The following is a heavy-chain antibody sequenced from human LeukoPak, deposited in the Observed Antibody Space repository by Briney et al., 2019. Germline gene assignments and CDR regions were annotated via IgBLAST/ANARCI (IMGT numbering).Heavy chain of an antibody. CDR3: ARTEVSGSSPFDY. J-gene: IGHJ4*02. V-gene: IGHV4-59*08. CDR2: IYYSGST. CDR1: GGSISSYY. D-gene: IGHD1-26*01. Sequence: SETLSLTCTVSGGSISSYYWSWIRQPPEKGLEWIGYIYYSGSTNYNPSLKSRVTISVDMSKNQFSLKLSSVTAADTAVYYCARTEVSGSSPFDYWGQGTLVTVSS.